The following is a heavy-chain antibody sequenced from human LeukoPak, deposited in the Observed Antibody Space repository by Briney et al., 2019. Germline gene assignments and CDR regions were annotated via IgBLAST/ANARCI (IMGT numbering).Heavy chain of an antibody. V-gene: IGHV3-30*02. J-gene: IGHJ6*03. CDR3: AKEGEGSWDMDV. CDR1: GFTFNGYG. Sequence: GGSLRLSCAASGFTFNGYGMYWVRQAPGKGPEWLAFIRPDGQNKYYADSVKGRFMISRDNSKQTVDLHMSSLRYEDTAKYYCAKEGEGSWDMDVWGTGTTVTVSS. CDR2: IRPDGQNK. D-gene: IGHD2-15*01.